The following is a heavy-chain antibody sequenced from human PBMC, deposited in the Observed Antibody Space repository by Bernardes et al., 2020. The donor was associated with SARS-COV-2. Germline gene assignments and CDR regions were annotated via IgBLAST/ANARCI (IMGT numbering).Heavy chain of an antibody. CDR2: ISSSGSTI. CDR3: ARGGTYYDFWSGYHNYYYGMDV. CDR1: GFTFSSYE. Sequence: GGSLRLSCAASGFTFSSYEMNWVRQAPGKGLEWVSYISSSGSTIYYADSVKGRFTISRDNAKNSLYLQMNSLRAEDTAVYYCARGGTYYDFWSGYHNYYYGMDVWSQGTTVTGSS. J-gene: IGHJ6*02. D-gene: IGHD3-3*01. V-gene: IGHV3-48*03.